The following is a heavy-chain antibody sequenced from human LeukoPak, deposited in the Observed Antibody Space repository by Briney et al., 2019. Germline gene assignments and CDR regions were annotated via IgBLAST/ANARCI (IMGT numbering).Heavy chain of an antibody. D-gene: IGHD3-9*01. Sequence: PSETLSLTCAVYGGSFSGYYWSWIRQPPGKGLEWIGEINHSGSTNYNPSLKSRVTISVDTSKNQFSLKLSSVTAADTAVYYCARKTKLVAERGWFDPWGQGTLVTVSS. J-gene: IGHJ5*02. CDR1: GGSFSGYY. V-gene: IGHV4-34*01. CDR2: INHSGST. CDR3: ARKTKLVAERGWFDP.